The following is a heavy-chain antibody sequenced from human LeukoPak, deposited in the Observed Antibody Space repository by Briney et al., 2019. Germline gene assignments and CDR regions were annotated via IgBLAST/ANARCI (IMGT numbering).Heavy chain of an antibody. CDR3: ARDYIRWDGDYRAGDI. V-gene: IGHV4-34*01. CDR1: GGSFSGYY. Sequence: PSETLSLTCAVYGGSFSGYYWSWIRQPPGKGLEWIGEINHSGSTNYNPSLKSRVTISVDKSKNQFSLKLSSVTAADTAVYYCARDYIRWDGDYRAGDIWGQGTMVTVSS. CDR2: INHSGST. D-gene: IGHD4-17*01. J-gene: IGHJ3*02.